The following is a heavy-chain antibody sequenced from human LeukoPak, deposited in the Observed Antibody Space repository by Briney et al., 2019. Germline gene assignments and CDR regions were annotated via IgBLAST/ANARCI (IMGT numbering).Heavy chain of an antibody. V-gene: IGHV4-4*07. J-gene: IGHJ6*03. CDR1: GGSISSYY. Sequence: PSETLSLTCTVSGGSISSYYWSWIRQPAGKGLEWIGRIYTSGSTNYNPSLKSRVTMSVDTSKNQFSLKLSSVTAADTAVYYCARDLVYSPAYSYYSMDVWGKGTTVTVSS. D-gene: IGHD2-8*01. CDR3: ARDLVYSPAYSYYSMDV. CDR2: IYTSGST.